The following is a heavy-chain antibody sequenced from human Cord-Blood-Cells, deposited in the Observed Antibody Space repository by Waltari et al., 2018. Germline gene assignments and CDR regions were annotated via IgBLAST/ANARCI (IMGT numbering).Heavy chain of an antibody. D-gene: IGHD7-27*01. CDR2: ISSSSSYI. CDR3: ANWGSATG. V-gene: IGHV3-21*01. Sequence: EVQLVESGGGLDKPGGSLRLSCAASGFTFSSYTMNWVRQAPGKGLEGVSSISSSSSYIYYADSVKGRFTISRDNAKNSLYLQMNSLRAEDTAVYYCANWGSATGWGQGTLVTVSS. CDR1: GFTFSSYT. J-gene: IGHJ4*02.